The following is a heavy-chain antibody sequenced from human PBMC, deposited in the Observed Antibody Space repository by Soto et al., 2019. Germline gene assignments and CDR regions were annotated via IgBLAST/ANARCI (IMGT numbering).Heavy chain of an antibody. V-gene: IGHV3-23*01. Sequence: VGSLRLSCAASGFTFSSYAMSWVRQAPGKGLEWVSAISGSGGSTYYADSVKGRFTISRDNSKNTLYLQMNSLRAEDTAVYYCAKASSLRYFDWSRYWGQGTLVTVSS. CDR3: AKASSLRYFDWSRY. J-gene: IGHJ4*02. CDR1: GFTFSSYA. CDR2: ISGSGGST. D-gene: IGHD3-9*01.